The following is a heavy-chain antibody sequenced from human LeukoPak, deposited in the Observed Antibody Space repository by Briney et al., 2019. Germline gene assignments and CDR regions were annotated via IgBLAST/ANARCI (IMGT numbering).Heavy chain of an antibody. Sequence: GGSLRLSCAASGFTFANHAMNWVRQAPGRGLEWVATISDSGDKTYYADSVKGRFTISRDNPKNTLYLQMNSLRAEDTALYYCAKDQWLVPPQDAFDVWGQGSMVTVSS. CDR3: AKDQWLVPPQDAFDV. D-gene: IGHD6-19*01. J-gene: IGHJ3*01. CDR2: ISDSGDKT. CDR1: GFTFANHA. V-gene: IGHV3-23*01.